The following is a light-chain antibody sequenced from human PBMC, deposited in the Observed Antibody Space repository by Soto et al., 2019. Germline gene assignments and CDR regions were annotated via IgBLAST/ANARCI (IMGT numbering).Light chain of an antibody. Sequence: EIVLTQSPGTLSLSPGESATLSCRASQSVSSTFLAWYQQKPGQAPRLLIYGASSRATGIPDRFSGSGSGTAFTLTISRLEPEDLAVYCCQQYDNSPRTLGQGTKVDIK. CDR2: GAS. J-gene: IGKJ1*01. V-gene: IGKV3-20*01. CDR3: QQYDNSPRT. CDR1: QSVSSTF.